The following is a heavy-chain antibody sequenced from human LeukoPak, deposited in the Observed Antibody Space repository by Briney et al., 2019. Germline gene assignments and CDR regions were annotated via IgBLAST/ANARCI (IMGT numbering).Heavy chain of an antibody. CDR1: GFSFSNYE. Sequence: PGGSLRLSCAASGFSFSNYEMNWLRQAPGKGLEWLSYISSRGTTIYYADSVKGRFTVSRDNAKNSLYLQLNSLRAEDTAIYYCTSPESFDYWGQGTLVTVSS. V-gene: IGHV3-48*03. CDR3: TSPESFDY. J-gene: IGHJ4*02. CDR2: ISSRGTTI.